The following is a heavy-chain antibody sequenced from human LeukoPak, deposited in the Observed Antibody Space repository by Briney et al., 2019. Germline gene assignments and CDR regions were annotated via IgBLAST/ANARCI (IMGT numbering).Heavy chain of an antibody. CDR3: AACGGDCYTVDY. CDR1: GFTFSSYA. Sequence: GGSLRLSCAASGFTFSSYAMSWVRQVPGKGLEWVPGISGRGGSTNYADSVKGRFTISRDNSKNTLYLQMNSLRVEDTAVYYCAACGGDCYTVDYWGQGSLVTVSS. V-gene: IGHV3-23*01. J-gene: IGHJ4*02. CDR2: ISGRGGST. D-gene: IGHD2-21*02.